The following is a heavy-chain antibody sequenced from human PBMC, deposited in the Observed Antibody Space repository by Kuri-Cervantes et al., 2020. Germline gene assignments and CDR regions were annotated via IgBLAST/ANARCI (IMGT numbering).Heavy chain of an antibody. D-gene: IGHD2-2*01. Sequence: SETLSLTCFVSGASISAYYLTWIRQSPGKGLEWIGSIYYSGSTYYNPSLKSRFTISVDTSRNQFSLKLSSVTAADTAVYYCARVYCSSTSCYRRYYSYMDVWGKGTTVTISS. CDR1: GASISAYY. V-gene: IGHV4-38-2*02. CDR3: ARVYCSSTSCYRRYYSYMDV. J-gene: IGHJ6*03. CDR2: IYYSGST.